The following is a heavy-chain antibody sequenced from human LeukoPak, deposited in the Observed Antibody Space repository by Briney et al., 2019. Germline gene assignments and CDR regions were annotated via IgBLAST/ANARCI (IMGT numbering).Heavy chain of an antibody. Sequence: GGSLRLSCAASGFTVSSNYMSWVRQAPGKGLEWVSVIYSGGSTYYADSVKGRFTISRDNSKNTLYLQMNSLRAEDTAVYYCASHSYAATGYFDLWGRGTLVTVSS. D-gene: IGHD2-2*01. V-gene: IGHV3-53*01. CDR1: GFTVSSNY. CDR3: ASHSYAATGYFDL. J-gene: IGHJ2*01. CDR2: IYSGGST.